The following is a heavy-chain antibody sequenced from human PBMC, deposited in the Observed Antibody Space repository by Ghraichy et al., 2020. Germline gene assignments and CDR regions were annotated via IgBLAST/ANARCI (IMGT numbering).Heavy chain of an antibody. CDR3: ARGYCSGGSCYDYFDY. CDR1: GFTFSSYV. D-gene: IGHD2-15*01. J-gene: IGHJ4*02. Sequence: LSLTCAASGFTFSSYVMHWVRQAPGKGLEYVSGISDSGGSTYYANSVKGRFTLSRDNSKNTLFLQMGSLRAEDMAVYYCARGYCSGGSCYDYFDYWGQGTLVTVSS. V-gene: IGHV3-64*01. CDR2: ISDSGGST.